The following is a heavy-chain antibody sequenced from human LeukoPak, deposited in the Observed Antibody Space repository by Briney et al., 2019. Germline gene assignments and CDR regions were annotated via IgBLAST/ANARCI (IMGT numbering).Heavy chain of an antibody. CDR1: GGSFSGYY. CDR2: INHSGST. CDR3: ARDRPDQAKQLVPTYYYYYMDV. J-gene: IGHJ6*03. D-gene: IGHD6-13*01. Sequence: SETLSLTCAVYGGSFSGYYWSWIRQPPGKGLEWIGEINHSGSTNYNPSLKSRVTISVDRSKNQFSLKLSSVTAADTAVYYCARDRPDQAKQLVPTYYYYYMDVWGKGTTVTVSS. V-gene: IGHV4-34*01.